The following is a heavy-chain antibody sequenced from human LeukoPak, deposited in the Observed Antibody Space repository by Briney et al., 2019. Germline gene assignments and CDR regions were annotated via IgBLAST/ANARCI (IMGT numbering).Heavy chain of an antibody. Sequence: GGSLRLSCAASEFSVGSNYMTWVRQAPGKGLEWVSLIYSGGSTYYADSVKGRFTISRDNSKNTLYLQMNSLRAEDTAVYYCAKDYYYGSGSYPPAIDYWGQGTLVTVSS. V-gene: IGHV3-66*01. CDR3: AKDYYYGSGSYPPAIDY. J-gene: IGHJ4*02. D-gene: IGHD3-10*01. CDR2: IYSGGST. CDR1: EFSVGSNY.